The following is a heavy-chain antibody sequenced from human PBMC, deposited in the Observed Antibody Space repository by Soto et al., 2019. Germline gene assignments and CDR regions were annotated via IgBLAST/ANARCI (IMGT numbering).Heavy chain of an antibody. V-gene: IGHV4-34*01. CDR1: GGSFSGHR. CDR3: ARARDRWGQWLILNY. CDR2: ISHSGIT. Sequence: QVQLQQWGAGVLKPWETLSLMCSVYGGSFSGHRWNWIRQSPGKGLEWIGEISHSGITTYNPSLTGRASISVDASKNRVSLRLTSVTAADTGVYNCARARDRWGQWLILNYWGQGTRVTVSS. D-gene: IGHD6-19*01. J-gene: IGHJ4*02.